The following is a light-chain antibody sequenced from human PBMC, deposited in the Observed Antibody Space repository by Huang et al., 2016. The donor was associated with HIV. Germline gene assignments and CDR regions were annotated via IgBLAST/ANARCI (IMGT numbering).Light chain of an antibody. CDR2: AAS. V-gene: IGKV1-27*01. CDR1: QDIRNY. J-gene: IGKJ2*01. Sequence: DLHMTQSPSSLSSSVGDRVTITCRASQDIRNYLAWYQQKPGTAPKLLISAASTLQSGVPSRFSGRGSGTDFTLTIGSLQPEDVATYYCQKYNSAPYTFGQGTKLEIK. CDR3: QKYNSAPYT.